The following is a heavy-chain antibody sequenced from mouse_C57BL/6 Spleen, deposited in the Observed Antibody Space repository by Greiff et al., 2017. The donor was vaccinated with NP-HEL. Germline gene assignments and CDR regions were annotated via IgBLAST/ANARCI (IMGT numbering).Heavy chain of an antibody. CDR3: TTRGLRSRYFDV. V-gene: IGHV14-4*01. J-gene: IGHJ1*03. CDR1: GFNIKDDY. CDR2: IDPENGDT. Sequence: VQLQQSGAELVRPGASVKLSCTASGFNIKDDYMHWVKQRPEQGLEWIGWIDPENGDTEYASKFQGKATITADTSSNTAYLQLSSLTSEDTAVYYCTTRGLRSRYFDVWGTGTTVTVSS. D-gene: IGHD1-1*01.